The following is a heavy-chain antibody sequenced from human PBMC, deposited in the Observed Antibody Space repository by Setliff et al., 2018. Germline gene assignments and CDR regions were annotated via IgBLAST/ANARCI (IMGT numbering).Heavy chain of an antibody. V-gene: IGHV4-4*07. J-gene: IGHJ4*02. CDR1: GGSITSFY. Sequence: SETLSLTCTVSGGSITSFYWSWVRQPAGKGLEWIGRVYASGVTKYNPSLKSRVTMSVDTSKSQFSLKLNSVTAADTAVYYCARVFTIFGVSQTYLDYWGQGTQVTVSS. CDR2: VYASGVT. CDR3: ARVFTIFGVSQTYLDY. D-gene: IGHD3-3*01.